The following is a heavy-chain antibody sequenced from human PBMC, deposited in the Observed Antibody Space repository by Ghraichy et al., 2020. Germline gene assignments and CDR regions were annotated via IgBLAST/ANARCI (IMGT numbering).Heavy chain of an antibody. CDR1: GFTFSSYA. CDR3: ARYGLGSDYDY. J-gene: IGHJ4*02. D-gene: IGHD3-10*01. Sequence: GGSLRLSCAASGFTFSSYAMSWVRQAPGKGLEWVSAISGSGSSTYYADSVKGRFTISRDNSKNTLYLQMNSLRAEDTAVYYCARYGLGSDYDYWGQGTLVTVSS. V-gene: IGHV3-23*01. CDR2: ISGSGSST.